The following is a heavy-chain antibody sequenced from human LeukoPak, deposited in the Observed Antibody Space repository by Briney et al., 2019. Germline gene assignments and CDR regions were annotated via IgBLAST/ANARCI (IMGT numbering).Heavy chain of an antibody. CDR3: ARQGSGPLTGLDI. J-gene: IGHJ3*02. CDR1: GGSISRSDYY. D-gene: IGHD3-9*01. Sequence: SETLSLTCSVSGGSISRSDYYWGWVRQPPGKGLEWIGSLYYSGSTYCNSALKSRVTVSVDTSKNQFSLRLRSVTAADTAVYYCARQGSGPLTGLDIWGQGTMVTVSS. V-gene: IGHV4-39*01. CDR2: LYYSGST.